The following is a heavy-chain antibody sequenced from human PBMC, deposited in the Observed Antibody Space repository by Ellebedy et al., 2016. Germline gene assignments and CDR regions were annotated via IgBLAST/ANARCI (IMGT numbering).Heavy chain of an antibody. D-gene: IGHD2-21*02. J-gene: IGHJ4*02. CDR2: ISGSGGST. V-gene: IGHV3-23*01. CDR1: GFTFSSYA. Sequence: GESLKISXAASGFTFSSYAMSWVRQAPGKGLEWVSAISGSGGSTYYADSVKGRFTISRDNSKNTLYLQMNSLRAEDTAVYYCAKVGPKGRYCGGDCYSGYFDYWGQGTLVTVSS. CDR3: AKVGPKGRYCGGDCYSGYFDY.